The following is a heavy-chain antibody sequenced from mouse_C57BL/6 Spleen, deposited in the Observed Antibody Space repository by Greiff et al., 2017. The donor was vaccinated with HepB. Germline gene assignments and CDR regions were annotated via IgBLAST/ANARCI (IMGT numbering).Heavy chain of an antibody. CDR2: IYPGDGDT. V-gene: IGHV1-80*01. CDR3: ARSDTAVVASYYFDY. D-gene: IGHD1-1*01. Sequence: QVQLQQSGAELVKPGASVKISCKASGYAFSSYWMNWVKQRPGKGLEWIGQIYPGDGDTNYNGKFKGKATLTADKSSSTAYMQLSSLTSEDSAVYFCARSDTAVVASYYFDYWGQGTTLTVSS. CDR1: GYAFSSYW. J-gene: IGHJ2*01.